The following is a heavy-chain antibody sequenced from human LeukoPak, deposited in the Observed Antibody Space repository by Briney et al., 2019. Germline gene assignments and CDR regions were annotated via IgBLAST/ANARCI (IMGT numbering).Heavy chain of an antibody. V-gene: IGHV3-21*01. CDR1: GFTFSSYS. J-gene: IGHJ3*02. D-gene: IGHD3-3*01. CDR2: ISNIGNHI. CDR3: ARVRFRDAFDI. Sequence: GGSLRLSCVGSGFTFSSYSLNWVRQAPGKGLEWVSSISNIGNHIYYADSVKGRFTISRDNSKNSLYLQLNSLRAEDTAVYYCARVRFRDAFDIWGQGTMVTVPS.